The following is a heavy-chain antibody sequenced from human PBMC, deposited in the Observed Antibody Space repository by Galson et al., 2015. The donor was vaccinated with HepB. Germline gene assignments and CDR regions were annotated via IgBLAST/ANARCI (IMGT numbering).Heavy chain of an antibody. CDR3: ARARAGTMDF. CDR2: LNGDGSTT. J-gene: IGHJ4*02. Sequence: SLRLSCAAFGFNFRGYWMHWVRQAPGKGLVWVSRLNGDGSTTAYADSVKGRFTISRDNAEDTLYLQMNTLRAEDTALYYCARARAGTMDFWGQGTLVSVSS. CDR1: GFNFRGYW. D-gene: IGHD1-7*01. V-gene: IGHV3-74*01.